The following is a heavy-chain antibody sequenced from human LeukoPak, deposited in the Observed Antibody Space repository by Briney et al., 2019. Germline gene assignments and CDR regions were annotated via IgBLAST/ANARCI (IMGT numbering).Heavy chain of an antibody. V-gene: IGHV3-30*18. D-gene: IGHD3-16*01. J-gene: IGHJ4*02. CDR3: AKANPWGD. CDR2: ISYDGSNK. CDR1: GFTFSSYG. Sequence: GGSLRLSCAASGFTFSSYGMHWVRQAPGKGLEWVAVISYDGSNKYYADSVKGRFTISRDNSKNTLYLQMNSLRAGDTAVYYCAKANPWGDWGQGTLVTVSS.